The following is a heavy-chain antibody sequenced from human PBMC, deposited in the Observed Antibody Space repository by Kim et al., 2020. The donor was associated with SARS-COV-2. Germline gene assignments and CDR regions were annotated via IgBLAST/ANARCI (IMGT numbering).Heavy chain of an antibody. V-gene: IGHV3-7*03. CDR1: GFTYTDYW. J-gene: IGHJ4*02. D-gene: IGHD3-9*01. Sequence: GGSLRLSCAASGFTYTDYWMIWVRQAPGKGLERVANINQDGSEKRYVDSVKGRFTISRDNAKDSLYLQMDSLRIEGTAVYYCARDVRYLDYWGQGTLVTVSS. CDR2: INQDGSEK. CDR3: ARDVRYLDY.